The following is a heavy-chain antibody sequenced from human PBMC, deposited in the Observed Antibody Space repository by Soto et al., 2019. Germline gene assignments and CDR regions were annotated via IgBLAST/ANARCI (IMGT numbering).Heavy chain of an antibody. J-gene: IGHJ4*02. V-gene: IGHV1-46*01. CDR2: INPSVGST. Sequence: ASVKVSCKASGYTFTSYYMHWVRQAPGQGLEWMGIINPSVGSTSYAQKFQGRVTITRDKSTSTAYMELSSLRSEDTAVYYCARDVCTNGVCYTNFDYWGQGTLVTVSS. CDR3: ARDVCTNGVCYTNFDY. D-gene: IGHD2-8*01. CDR1: GYTFTSYY.